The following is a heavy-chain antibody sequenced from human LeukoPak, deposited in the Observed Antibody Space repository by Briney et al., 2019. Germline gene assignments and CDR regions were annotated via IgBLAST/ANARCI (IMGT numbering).Heavy chain of an antibody. Sequence: SETLSLTCTVSGGSVSGYFWNWIRRPPGKGLEWIGYIDYSGTSNYNPSLQSRVAISVDTSKNQVSLKLSSVTAADTAVYYCARQDYGDYPPGYWGQGTLVTVSS. V-gene: IGHV4-59*02. D-gene: IGHD4-17*01. CDR1: GGSVSGYF. J-gene: IGHJ4*02. CDR3: ARQDYGDYPPGY. CDR2: IDYSGTS.